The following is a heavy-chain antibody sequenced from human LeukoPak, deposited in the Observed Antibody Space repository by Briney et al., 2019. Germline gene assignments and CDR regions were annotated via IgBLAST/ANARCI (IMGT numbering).Heavy chain of an antibody. V-gene: IGHV3-48*02. Sequence: GGSLTLSCPASGFTFSSYSMNWVRQAPRKGREWISYISSSGNIMSYADSLKGRFTISRDNAKNSLFLQMKSLRDEDTAVYYCATAGSSWSLDCWGEGTLVTVSS. CDR1: GFTFSSYS. J-gene: IGHJ4*02. CDR2: ISSSGNIM. D-gene: IGHD6-13*01. CDR3: ATAGSSWSLDC.